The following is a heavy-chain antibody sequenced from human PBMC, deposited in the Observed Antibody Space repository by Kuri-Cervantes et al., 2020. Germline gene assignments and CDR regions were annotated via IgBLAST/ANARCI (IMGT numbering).Heavy chain of an antibody. CDR2: ITPNSGGT. J-gene: IGHJ6*03. CDR3: ARGGIAAAGPYYYYYMDV. Sequence: ASVKVSCKASGYTFTDYSFHWVRQAPGQGLEWMGWITPNSGGTNYAQKFQGWVTMTRDTSISTAYMELSRLRSDDTAVYYCARGGIAAAGPYYYYYMDVWGKGTTVTVSS. D-gene: IGHD6-13*01. CDR1: GYTFTDYS. V-gene: IGHV1-2*04.